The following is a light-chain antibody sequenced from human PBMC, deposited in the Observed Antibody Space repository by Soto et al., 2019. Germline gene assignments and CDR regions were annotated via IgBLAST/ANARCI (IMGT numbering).Light chain of an antibody. Sequence: DIQMTHSPSSLSASVGDRVSMTCHARQDITNFLNWYQQKPGKVPKVLIYDASNLETGVSSRFSGSGSGTYFTLTISSLQPEDIATDYCQQYENLPLTFGGGTKVDIK. CDR1: QDITNF. CDR3: QQYENLPLT. V-gene: IGKV1-33*01. CDR2: DAS. J-gene: IGKJ4*01.